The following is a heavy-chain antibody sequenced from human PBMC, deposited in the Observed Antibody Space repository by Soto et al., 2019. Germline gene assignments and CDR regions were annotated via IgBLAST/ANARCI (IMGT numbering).Heavy chain of an antibody. CDR1: GGSFSGYY. V-gene: IGHV4-34*01. CDR3: ARGVSGSGSYGY. D-gene: IGHD3-10*01. Sequence: QVQLQQWGAGLLKPSETLSLTCAVSGGSFSGYYWSWIRQPPGKGLEWIGEINHSGSTNYNPSLKRRVTISVDTSKNQFSLKMKSVTAAATAVYYCARGVSGSGSYGYWGQGTLVTVSS. J-gene: IGHJ4*02. CDR2: INHSGST.